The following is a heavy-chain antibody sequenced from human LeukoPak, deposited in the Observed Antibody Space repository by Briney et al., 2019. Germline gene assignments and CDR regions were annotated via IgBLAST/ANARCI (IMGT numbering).Heavy chain of an antibody. CDR2: IYTSGNT. J-gene: IGHJ3*02. CDR1: GGSISSGSYY. CDR3: AREVTMVRGVITQAFDI. Sequence: SQTLSLTCTVSGGSISSGSYYWSWIRQPAGKGLEWIGRIYTSGNTNYNPSLKSRVTISVDTSKNQFSLKLSSVTAADTAVYYCAREVTMVRGVITQAFDIWGQGTMVTVSS. V-gene: IGHV4-61*02. D-gene: IGHD3-10*01.